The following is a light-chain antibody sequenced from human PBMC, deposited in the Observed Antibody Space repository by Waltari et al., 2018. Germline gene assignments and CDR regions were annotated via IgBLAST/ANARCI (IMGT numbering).Light chain of an antibody. Sequence: QSALTQPPSASGSPGQSVTISCTGTSSDVGGYDFVSWYQQHPGKAPRLVICEVSERPSGVPDRFSGSRSGNTASRTVSGLQAGDAADYYCSSYADNRRVAFGGGTKLTVL. J-gene: IGLJ2*01. CDR2: EVS. V-gene: IGLV2-8*01. CDR1: SSDVGGYDF. CDR3: SSYADNRRVA.